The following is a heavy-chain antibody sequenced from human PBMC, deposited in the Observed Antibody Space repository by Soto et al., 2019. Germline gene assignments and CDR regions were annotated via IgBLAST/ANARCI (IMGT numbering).Heavy chain of an antibody. V-gene: IGHV3-23*01. D-gene: IGHD6-6*01. J-gene: IGHJ5*02. CDR1: GFTFSSYA. CDR2: ISGRGDRT. CDR3: ARGPYSDSSEWFDP. Sequence: EVQLLESGGDLVQPGGSLRLSCAASGFTFSSYAMSWVRQAPGKGLEWVSSISGRGDRTYYADSVKGRFTISRDNSKNTLSLQMNRLRAEDTALYYCARGPYSDSSEWFDPWGQGTLVTVSS.